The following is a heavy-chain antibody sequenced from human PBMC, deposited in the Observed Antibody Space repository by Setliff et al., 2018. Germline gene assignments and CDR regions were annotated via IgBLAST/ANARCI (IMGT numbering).Heavy chain of an antibody. CDR1: GFTFSDKS. CDR3: RLWFGELLRDY. J-gene: IGHJ4*02. Sequence: GGSLRLSCAASGFTFSDKSFYWVRQAPGKGLERVSLLFDDGSTYYADSVKGRFTISRDTSRNTLYLQMSSLTTEDTAVYYCRLWFGELLRDYWGQGTLVTVSS. D-gene: IGHD3-10*01. V-gene: IGHV3-53*01. CDR2: LFDDGST.